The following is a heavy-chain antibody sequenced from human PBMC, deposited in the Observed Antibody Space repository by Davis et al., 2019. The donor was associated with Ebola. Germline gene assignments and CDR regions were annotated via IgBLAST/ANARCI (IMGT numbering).Heavy chain of an antibody. CDR1: GYTFTGYY. Sequence: AASVKVSCKASGYTFTGYYMHWLRHAPGQGLEWMGIINPSGGSTSYAQKFQGRVTMTRDTSTSTVYMELSSLRSEDTAVYYCAREDIVVVVSATRYYYGMDVWGQGTTVTVSS. CDR3: AREDIVVVVSATRYYYGMDV. J-gene: IGHJ6*02. D-gene: IGHD2-15*01. CDR2: INPSGGST. V-gene: IGHV1-46*03.